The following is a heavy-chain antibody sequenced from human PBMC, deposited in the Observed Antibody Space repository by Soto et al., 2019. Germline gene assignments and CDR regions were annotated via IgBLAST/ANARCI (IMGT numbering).Heavy chain of an antibody. CDR2: ITPSGGST. Sequence: ASVKVSCKASGFTFTSYFIHWVRQAPGQGLEWMGIITPSGGSTSYAQNFQGRVTMTRDTSTSTVYMELSSLRSEDTAVYYCAREPNSRDCYNWGPSDGFYICDQGTMVTISS. V-gene: IGHV1-46*03. J-gene: IGHJ3*02. CDR1: GFTFTSYF. D-gene: IGHD2-21*01. CDR3: AREPNSRDCYNWGPSDGFYI.